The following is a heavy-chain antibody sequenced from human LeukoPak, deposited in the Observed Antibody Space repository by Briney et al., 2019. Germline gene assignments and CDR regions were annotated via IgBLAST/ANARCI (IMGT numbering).Heavy chain of an antibody. V-gene: IGHV1-8*01. D-gene: IGHD2-15*01. CDR3: ARSCSGGSCYSEIEAFDI. J-gene: IGHJ3*02. CDR1: GYIFTSYD. CDR2: MNPNSGNT. Sequence: ASVKVSCKASGYIFTSYDINWVRQATGQGLEWMGWMNPNSGNTGYAQKFQGRVTMTRNTSISTAYMELSSLRSEDTAVYYCARSCSGGSCYSEIEAFDIWGQGTMVTVSS.